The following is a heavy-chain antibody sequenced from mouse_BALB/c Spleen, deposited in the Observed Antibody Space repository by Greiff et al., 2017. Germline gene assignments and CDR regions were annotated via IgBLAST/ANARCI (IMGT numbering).Heavy chain of an antibody. D-gene: IGHD2-14*01. J-gene: IGHJ3*01. Sequence: EVMLVESGGGLVQPGGSRKLSCAASGFTFSSFGMHWVRQAPEKGLEWVAYISSGSSTIYYADTVKGRFTISRDNPKNTLFLQMTSLRSEDTAMYYCAREGRQSAWFAYWGQGTLVTVSA. CDR1: GFTFSSFG. CDR3: AREGRQSAWFAY. V-gene: IGHV5-17*02. CDR2: ISSGSSTI.